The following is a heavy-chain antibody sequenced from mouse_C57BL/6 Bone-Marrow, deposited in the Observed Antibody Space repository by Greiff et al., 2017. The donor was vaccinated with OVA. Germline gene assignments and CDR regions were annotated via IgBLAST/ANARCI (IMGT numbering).Heavy chain of an antibody. J-gene: IGHJ4*01. Sequence: VKLMESGAELVKPGASVKISCKASGYAFSSYWMNWVKQRPGKGLEWIGQIYPGDGDTNYNGKFKGKATLTADKSSSTAYMQLSSLTSEDSAVYFCARYNYGSGAMDYWGQGTSVTVSS. CDR2: IYPGDGDT. CDR3: ARYNYGSGAMDY. V-gene: IGHV1-80*01. D-gene: IGHD1-1*01. CDR1: GYAFSSYW.